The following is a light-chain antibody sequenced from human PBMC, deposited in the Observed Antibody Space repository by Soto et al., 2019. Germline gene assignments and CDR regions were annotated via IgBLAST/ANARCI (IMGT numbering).Light chain of an antibody. CDR1: SSVVGGYNY. V-gene: IGLV2-14*01. CDR3: SSYTSSSTRV. CDR2: EVS. J-gene: IGLJ1*01. Sequence: QSVLTQPASVSGSPGQSITISCTGTSSVVGGYNYVSWYQQHPGKAPKLMIYEVSNRPSGVSNRFSGSKSGSTASLTISGLQAEDDADYYCSSYTSSSTRVFGTGTKVTVL.